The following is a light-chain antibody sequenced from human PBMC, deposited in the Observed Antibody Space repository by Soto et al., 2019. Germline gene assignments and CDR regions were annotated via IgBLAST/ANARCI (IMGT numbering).Light chain of an antibody. CDR2: EVS. Sequence: QSALTQPASVSGSPGQSITISCTGTSSDIGGYNYVSWYQQHPGKAPKLIIYEVSNRPSGVSNRFSGSKSGNTASLTISGLQAEDEDDYYCSSYASSSTIFAGGTKLTVL. CDR3: SSYASSSTI. J-gene: IGLJ2*01. CDR1: SSDIGGYNY. V-gene: IGLV2-14*01.